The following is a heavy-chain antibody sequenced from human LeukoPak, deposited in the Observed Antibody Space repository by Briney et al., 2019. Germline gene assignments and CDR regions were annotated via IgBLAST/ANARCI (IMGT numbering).Heavy chain of an antibody. CDR3: ARSPRRALFDY. Sequence: GGSLRLSCAASGFTFSSHYMSWVRQAPGKGLEWVANIKQDGSDKYYVDSVKGRFTISRDNAKNSLFLQMNGLRAEDTAVYYCARSPRRALFDYWGQGTLVTVSS. V-gene: IGHV3-7*01. CDR2: IKQDGSDK. CDR1: GFTFSSHY. J-gene: IGHJ4*02.